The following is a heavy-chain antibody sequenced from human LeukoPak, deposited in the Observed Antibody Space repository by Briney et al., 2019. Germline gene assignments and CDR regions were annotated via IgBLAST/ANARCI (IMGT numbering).Heavy chain of an antibody. Sequence: GASVKVSCKASGYTFTSYDINWVRQATGQGLEWMGWMNPNSGNTGYAQKFQGRVTMTRNTSISTAYMELSSLRSEDTAVYYCARFYGDYIYYYYYYGMDVWGQGTTVTVSS. V-gene: IGHV1-8*01. D-gene: IGHD4-17*01. J-gene: IGHJ6*02. CDR2: MNPNSGNT. CDR3: ARFYGDYIYYYYYYGMDV. CDR1: GYTFTSYD.